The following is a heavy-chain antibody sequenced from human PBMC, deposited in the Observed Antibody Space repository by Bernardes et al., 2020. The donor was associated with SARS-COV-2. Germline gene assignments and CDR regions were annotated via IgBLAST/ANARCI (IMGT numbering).Heavy chain of an antibody. CDR1: GFSFSSYA. D-gene: IGHD6-13*01. V-gene: IGHV3-23*01. CDR2: ISGSGGST. J-gene: IGHJ5*02. CDR3: AKDPSSSWYVWFDP. Sequence: GGSLRLSCASSGFSFSSYAMSWVRQAPGKGLEWVSAISGSGGSTYYADSVKGRFTISRDNSKNTLYLQMNSLRAEDTAVYYCAKDPSSSWYVWFDPWGQGTLVTVSS.